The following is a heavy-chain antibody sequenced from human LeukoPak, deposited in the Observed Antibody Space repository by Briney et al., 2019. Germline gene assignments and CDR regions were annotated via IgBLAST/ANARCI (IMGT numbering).Heavy chain of an antibody. D-gene: IGHD2-2*01. Sequence: GGSLRLSCAASGFTFSSYWMSWVRQASGKGLEWVANINQDGSEKYYVDSVKGRFTISRDNAKNSLYLQMNSLRAEDTAVYYCARDKREYQLLFRKYYYYMDVWGKGTTVTVSS. CDR2: INQDGSEK. CDR3: ARDKREYQLLFRKYYYYMDV. CDR1: GFTFSSYW. J-gene: IGHJ6*03. V-gene: IGHV3-7*01.